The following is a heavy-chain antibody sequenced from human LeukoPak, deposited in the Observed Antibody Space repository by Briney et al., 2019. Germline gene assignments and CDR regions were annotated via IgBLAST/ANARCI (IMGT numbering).Heavy chain of an antibody. CDR3: ARRRITIFGVVIDAFDI. Sequence: PSETLSLTCAVSGYSISSGYYWGWIRQPPGKGLGWIGSIYHSGSTYYNPSLKSGVAIPVDTSKNQFSLKVSSVTAAATAVYYCARRRITIFGVVIDAFDIWGQGTMVTVSS. CDR1: GYSISSGYY. D-gene: IGHD3-3*01. CDR2: IYHSGST. V-gene: IGHV4-38-2*01. J-gene: IGHJ3*02.